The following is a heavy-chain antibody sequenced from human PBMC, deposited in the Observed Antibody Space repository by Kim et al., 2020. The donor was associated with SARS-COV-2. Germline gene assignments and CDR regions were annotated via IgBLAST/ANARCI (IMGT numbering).Heavy chain of an antibody. CDR1: GGSFSGYY. V-gene: IGHV4-34*01. CDR2: INHSGST. Sequence: SETLSLTCAVYGGSFSGYYWSWIRQPPGKGLEWIGEINHSGSTNYNPSLKSRVTISVDTSKNQCSLKLSSVTAADTAVYYCARERRLPHNGSGSYPTHYWYSGLWGRGTLVAVSS. CDR3: ARERRLPHNGSGSYPTHYWYSGL. D-gene: IGHD3-10*01. J-gene: IGHJ2*01.